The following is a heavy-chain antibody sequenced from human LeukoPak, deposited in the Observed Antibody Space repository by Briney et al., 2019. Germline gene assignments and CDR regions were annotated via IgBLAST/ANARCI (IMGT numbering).Heavy chain of an antibody. J-gene: IGHJ6*03. V-gene: IGHV4-34*01. CDR1: GGSFTDYY. D-gene: IGHD3-10*01. CDR3: ARVGGITLALAPSPFPDYNYYYMDV. CDR2: INHSGIT. Sequence: SETLSLTCAVYGGSFTDYYWNWIRQPPGKGLEWIGEINHSGITNYNPSLKSRVTISADTSKNQFSLKLSSVTAADTAVYYCARVGGITLALAPSPFPDYNYYYMDVWGKGTTVTVSS.